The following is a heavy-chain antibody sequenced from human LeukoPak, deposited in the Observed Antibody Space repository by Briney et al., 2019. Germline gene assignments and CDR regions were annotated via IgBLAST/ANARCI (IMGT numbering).Heavy chain of an antibody. V-gene: IGHV4-59*01. CDR3: ALSRGGYYDSRSPSWAFDI. J-gene: IGHJ3*02. CDR2: IYYSGST. Sequence: SETLSLTCTVSGGSISSYYWSWTRQPPWKGLEWIGYIYYSGSTNYNPSLKSRVTMSGDTSKNQFSLKLSSVTAADTAVYYCALSRGGYYDSRSPSWAFDIWGQGTMVTVSS. CDR1: GGSISSYY. D-gene: IGHD3-22*01.